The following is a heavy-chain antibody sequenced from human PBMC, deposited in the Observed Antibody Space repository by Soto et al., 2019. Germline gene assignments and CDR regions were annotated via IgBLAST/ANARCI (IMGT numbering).Heavy chain of an antibody. J-gene: IGHJ4*02. CDR2: IYYSGST. Sequence: SETLSLTCTVSGGSISSSSYYWGWIRQPPGKGLEWIGSIYYSGSTYYNPSLKSRVTISVDTSKNQFSLKLSSVTAADTAVYYCASYGSGSYPIDYWGQGTLVTVS. CDR3: ASYGSGSYPIDY. CDR1: GGSISSSSYY. D-gene: IGHD3-10*01. V-gene: IGHV4-39*01.